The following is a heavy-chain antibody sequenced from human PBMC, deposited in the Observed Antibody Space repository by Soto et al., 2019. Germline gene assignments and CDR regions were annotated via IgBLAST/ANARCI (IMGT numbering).Heavy chain of an antibody. V-gene: IGHV1-2*02. CDR2: ISPNSGGT. CDR3: ARPARGYSYAVGY. CDR1: GYTFTGYY. Sequence: ASVKVSCKASGYTFTGYYMHWVRQAPGQGLEWMGWISPNSGGTNYAQKFQGRVTMTRDTSISTAYMELSRLRSDDTAVYYCARPARGYSYAVGYWGQGTLVTVSS. D-gene: IGHD5-18*01. J-gene: IGHJ4*02.